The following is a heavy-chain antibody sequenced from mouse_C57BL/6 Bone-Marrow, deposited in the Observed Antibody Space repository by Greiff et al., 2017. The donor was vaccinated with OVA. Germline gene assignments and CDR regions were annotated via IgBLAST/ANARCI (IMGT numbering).Heavy chain of an antibody. CDR3: VSLYYYGSSGDAMDY. Sequence: GGGLVQPKGSLKLSCAASGFSFTTSAMNWVRQAPGKGLEWVARIRSKSNNYATYYADSVKDRFTISRDDSESMLYLQMNNLKTEDTAMYYCVSLYYYGSSGDAMDYWGQGTSVTVSS. CDR1: GFSFTTSA. D-gene: IGHD1-1*01. CDR2: IRSKSNNYAT. J-gene: IGHJ4*01. V-gene: IGHV10-1*01.